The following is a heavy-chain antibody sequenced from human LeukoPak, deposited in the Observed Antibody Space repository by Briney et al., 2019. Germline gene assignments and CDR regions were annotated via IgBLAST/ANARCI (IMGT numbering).Heavy chain of an antibody. CDR1: GGSIGSSSYY. CDR3: ARDVAALSNYGYFDY. CDR2: IYYSGST. J-gene: IGHJ4*02. Sequence: SETLSLTCTVSGGSIGSSSYYWGWIRQPPGKGLEWIGSIYYSGSTYYNPSLKSRVTISVDTSKNQFSLKLSSVTAADTAVYYCARDVAALSNYGYFDYWGQGTLVTVSS. V-gene: IGHV4-39*02. D-gene: IGHD4-11*01.